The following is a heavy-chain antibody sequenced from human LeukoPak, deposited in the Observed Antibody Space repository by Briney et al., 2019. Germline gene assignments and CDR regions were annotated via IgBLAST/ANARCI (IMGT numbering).Heavy chain of an antibody. CDR1: GFTFSSYA. J-gene: IGHJ4*02. CDR2: ISGSGGST. CDR3: AKNSGRIAAAGTDY. D-gene: IGHD6-13*01. Sequence: GGSLRLSCAASGFTFSSYAMSWVRQAPGKGLEWVSAISGSGGSTYYADSVKGRFTISRDSSKNALYLQMNSLRAEDTAVYYCAKNSGRIAAAGTDYWGQGTLVTVSS. V-gene: IGHV3-23*01.